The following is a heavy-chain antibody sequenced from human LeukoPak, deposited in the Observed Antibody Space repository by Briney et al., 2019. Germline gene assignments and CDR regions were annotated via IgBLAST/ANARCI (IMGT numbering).Heavy chain of an antibody. J-gene: IGHJ5*01. CDR3: AREPTYTSSWYSTCDS. D-gene: IGHD6-13*01. CDR2: ISISTSSI. CDR1: GFTFSSYN. Sequence: GGSLRPSCAASGFTFSSYNMNWVRQAPGKGLEWVSYISISTSSIYYADSVKGRFTISRDNAKNSLYLQMNSLRADDTAVYYCAREPTYTSSWYSTCDSWGQGTLVTVSS. V-gene: IGHV3-48*01.